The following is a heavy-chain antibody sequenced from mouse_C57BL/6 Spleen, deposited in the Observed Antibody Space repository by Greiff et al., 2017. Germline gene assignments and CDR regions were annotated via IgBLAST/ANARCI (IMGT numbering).Heavy chain of an antibody. D-gene: IGHD2-1*01. Sequence: QVQLQQSGAELVRPGTSVKVSCKASGYAFTNYLIEWVKQRPGQGLEWIGVINPGSGGTNYNEKFKGKATLTADKSSSTAYIQLSSLTSEDSAVYFCAREGGNYFYYAMDYWGQGTSVTVSS. CDR2: INPGSGGT. CDR3: AREGGNYFYYAMDY. V-gene: IGHV1-54*01. CDR1: GYAFTNYL. J-gene: IGHJ4*01.